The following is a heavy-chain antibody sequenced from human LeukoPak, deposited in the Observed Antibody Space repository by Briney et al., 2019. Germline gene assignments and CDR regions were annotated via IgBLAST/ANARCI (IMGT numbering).Heavy chain of an antibody. Sequence: SVKVSCKASGGTFSSYAISWVRQAPGQGLEWMGGIIPIFGTANYAQKFQGRVTITADESTSTAYMELSSLRSEDTAVYYCARGVAAAGTELGYWGQGTRVIVSS. CDR1: GGTFSSYA. CDR3: ARGVAAAGTELGY. CDR2: IIPIFGTA. D-gene: IGHD6-13*01. V-gene: IGHV1-69*01. J-gene: IGHJ4*02.